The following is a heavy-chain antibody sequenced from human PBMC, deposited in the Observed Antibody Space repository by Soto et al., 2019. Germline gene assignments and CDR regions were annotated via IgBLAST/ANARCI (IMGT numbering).Heavy chain of an antibody. CDR1: GFSLTTAGVG. CDR2: IYWDDDE. V-gene: IGHV2-5*02. CDR3: AHSRNLITEDAQVGDFDY. J-gene: IGHJ4*02. D-gene: IGHD3-10*01. Sequence: QINLKESGPTLVKPTQTLTLTCSFSGFSLTTAGVGVGWVRQSPGEALEWLALIYWDDDERYSPSLKTRLTITKDTSKNQVVLNMTNMAPVDTATYYCAHSRNLITEDAQVGDFDYWGQGPLVTVSS.